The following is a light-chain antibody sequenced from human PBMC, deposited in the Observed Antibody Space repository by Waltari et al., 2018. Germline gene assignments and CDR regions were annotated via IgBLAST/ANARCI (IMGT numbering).Light chain of an antibody. CDR3: SSYTSISTWV. CDR1: SNDVGGYNY. J-gene: IGLJ3*02. V-gene: IGLV2-14*03. CDR2: DVS. Sequence: QSALTQPASVAGSPGQSIPTPCTGTSNDVGGYNYVSGYQQHPGKAPKLMIYDVSKRPSGVSNRFSGSKSGNTASLTISGLQAEDEADYYCSSYTSISTWVFGGGTKLTVL.